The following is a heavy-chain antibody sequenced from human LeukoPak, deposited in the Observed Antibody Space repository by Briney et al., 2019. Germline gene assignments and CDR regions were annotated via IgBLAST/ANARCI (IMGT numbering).Heavy chain of an antibody. D-gene: IGHD3-3*01. J-gene: IGHJ4*02. CDR3: ARGLYYDFWSGYYPGGLDY. CDR2: IIAIFGTA. CDR1: GGTFSSYA. Sequence: ASVKVSCKASGGTFSSYAISWVRQAPRQRLEWMGGIIAIFGTANYAQKFQGRVTITTDESTSTAYMELSSLRSEDTAVYYCARGLYYDFWSGYYPGGLDYWGQGTLVTVSS. V-gene: IGHV1-69*05.